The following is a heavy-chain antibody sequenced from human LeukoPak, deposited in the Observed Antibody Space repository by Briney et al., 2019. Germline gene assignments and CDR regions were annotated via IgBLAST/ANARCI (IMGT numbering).Heavy chain of an antibody. Sequence: GGSLRLSCAASGFTFSSYSMNWVRQAPGKGLEWVSSISSSSSYIYYADSVKGRFTISRDNAKNSLYLQMNSLRAEDTAVHYCARTESRANAFDYWGQGTLVTVSS. CDR1: GFTFSSYS. V-gene: IGHV3-21*01. CDR3: ARTESRANAFDY. J-gene: IGHJ4*02. CDR2: ISSSSSYI.